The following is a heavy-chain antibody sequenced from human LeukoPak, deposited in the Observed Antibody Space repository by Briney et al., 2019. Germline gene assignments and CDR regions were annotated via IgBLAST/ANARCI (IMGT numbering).Heavy chain of an antibody. V-gene: IGHV4-4*02. J-gene: IGHJ4*02. CDR1: GGSISSSNW. CDR2: IYHSGST. Sequence: PSETLSLTCAVSGGSISSSNWWSWVRQPPGKGLEWIGEIYHSGSTNYNPSLKSRVTISVDKSKNQFSLKLSSVTAADTAVYYCASTWGDYGSRSYNFDYWGQGTLVTVSS. D-gene: IGHD3-10*01. CDR3: ASTWGDYGSRSYNFDY.